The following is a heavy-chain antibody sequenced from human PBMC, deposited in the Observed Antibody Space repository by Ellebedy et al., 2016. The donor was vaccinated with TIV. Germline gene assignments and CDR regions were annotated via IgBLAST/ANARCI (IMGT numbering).Heavy chain of an antibody. Sequence: GESLKISCAASGFTFSDYYMSWIRQAPGKGLEWVSYISSSSSNTNYADSVKGRFTISRDNAKNSLYLQMNSLRAEDTAVYYCARHSGWYGLFGYWGQGTLVTVSS. CDR2: ISSSSSNT. J-gene: IGHJ4*02. V-gene: IGHV3-11*06. D-gene: IGHD6-19*01. CDR3: ARHSGWYGLFGY. CDR1: GFTFSDYY.